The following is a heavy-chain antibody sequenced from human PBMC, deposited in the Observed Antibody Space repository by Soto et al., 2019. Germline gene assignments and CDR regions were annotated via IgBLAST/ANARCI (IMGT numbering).Heavy chain of an antibody. CDR2: IYYSGST. Sequence: QVQLQESGPGLVKPSETLSLTCTVSGGSISFSTYYWSWIRQPPGKGLEWIGYIYYSGSTTYNPSLRGRVTVSVDTSKNQFSLKLNSVTAADTAVYYCARDRYYGGADYWGQGTLVTVSS. V-gene: IGHV4-61*01. J-gene: IGHJ4*02. CDR1: GGSISFSTYY. D-gene: IGHD3-10*01. CDR3: ARDRYYGGADY.